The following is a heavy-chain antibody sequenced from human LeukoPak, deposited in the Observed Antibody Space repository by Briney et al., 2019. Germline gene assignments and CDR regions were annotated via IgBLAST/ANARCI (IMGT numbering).Heavy chain of an antibody. D-gene: IGHD3-3*01. Sequence: GESLKISCKGSGYSFTSYWIGWVRQMPGKGLEWMGIIYPGDSDTRYSPSFQGQVTISVGKSISTAYLQWSSLKASDTAMYYCARTVYYDFWSGYYTIGGGLDYWGQGTLVTVSS. V-gene: IGHV5-51*01. CDR1: GYSFTSYW. CDR2: IYPGDSDT. CDR3: ARTVYYDFWSGYYTIGGGLDY. J-gene: IGHJ4*02.